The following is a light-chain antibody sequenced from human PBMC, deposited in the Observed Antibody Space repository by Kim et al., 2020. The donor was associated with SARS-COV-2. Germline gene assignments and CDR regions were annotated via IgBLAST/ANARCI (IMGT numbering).Light chain of an antibody. CDR2: RDS. Sequence: SYELTQPLSVSVALGQTARITCGGNNIGSKNVHWYQQKPGQAPVLVIYRDSNRPSGIPERFSGSNSGNKATLTISRAQAGDEADYYCQVWDSSTGVFGGGTQLTVL. CDR1: NIGSKN. V-gene: IGLV3-9*01. CDR3: QVWDSSTGV. J-gene: IGLJ3*02.